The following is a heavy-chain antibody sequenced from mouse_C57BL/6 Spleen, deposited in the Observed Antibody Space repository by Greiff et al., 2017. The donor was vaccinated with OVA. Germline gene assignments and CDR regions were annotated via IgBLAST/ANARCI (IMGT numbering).Heavy chain of an antibody. CDR2: IYPGSGST. J-gene: IGHJ2*01. CDR3: AREFDYYGSSSLDY. D-gene: IGHD1-1*01. V-gene: IGHV1-55*01. CDR1: GYTFTSYW. Sequence: QVHVKQPGAELVKPGASVKMSCKASGYTFTSYWITWVKQRPGQGLEWIGDIYPGSGSTNYNEKFKSKATLTVDTSSSTAYMQLSSLTSEDSAVYYCAREFDYYGSSSLDYWGQGTTLTVSS.